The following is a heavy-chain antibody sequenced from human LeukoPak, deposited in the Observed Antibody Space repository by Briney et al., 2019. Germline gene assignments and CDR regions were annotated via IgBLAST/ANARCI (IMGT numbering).Heavy chain of an antibody. CDR3: ARHAREEVRMDY. CDR1: GGSISSYY. Sequence: SETLSLTCTVSGGSISSYYWSWIRQPPGKGLEWIGYIYYSGSTNYNPSLESRVTISVDTSKNQFSLKLSSVTAADTAVYYCARHAREEVRMDYWGQGTLVTVSS. J-gene: IGHJ4*02. V-gene: IGHV4-59*08. D-gene: IGHD3-10*01. CDR2: IYYSGST.